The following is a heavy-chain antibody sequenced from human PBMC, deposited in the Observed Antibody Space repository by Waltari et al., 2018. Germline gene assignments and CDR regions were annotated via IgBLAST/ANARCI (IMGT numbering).Heavy chain of an antibody. J-gene: IGHJ4*02. CDR3: ARAGGGSFFDY. CDR2: ISYDGSNK. Sequence: QVQLVESGGGVVQPGRSLRLSCAASGFTFSSYAMHWVRQAPGKGREWVAVISYDGSNKYYADSVKGRFTISRDNSKNTLYLQMNSLRAEDTAVYYCARAGGGSFFDYWGQGTLVTVSS. V-gene: IGHV3-30-3*01. D-gene: IGHD1-26*01. CDR1: GFTFSSYA.